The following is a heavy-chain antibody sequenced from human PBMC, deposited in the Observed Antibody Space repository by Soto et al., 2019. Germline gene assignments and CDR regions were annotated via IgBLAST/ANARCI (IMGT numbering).Heavy chain of an antibody. CDR3: ATQTYYDFWSGYPTHSIDY. CDR1: GGSFSGYY. CDR2: INHSGST. Sequence: PSETLSLTCAVYGGSFSGYYWSWIRQPPGKGLEWIGEINHSGSTYYNPSLKSRVTISVDTSKNQFSLKLSSVTAADTAVYYCATQTYYDFWSGYPTHSIDYWGQGTLVTVSS. D-gene: IGHD3-3*01. J-gene: IGHJ4*02. V-gene: IGHV4-34*01.